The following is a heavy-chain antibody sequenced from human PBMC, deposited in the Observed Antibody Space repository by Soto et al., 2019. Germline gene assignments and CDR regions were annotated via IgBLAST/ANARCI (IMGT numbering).Heavy chain of an antibody. J-gene: IGHJ4*02. CDR1: GFTFSNYA. V-gene: IGHV3-23*01. CDR2: INGGGGGT. CDR3: AKTKGVVPSSVTDY. D-gene: IGHD2-8*01. Sequence: GGSLRLSCAASGFTFSNYAMSWVRQAPGKGLEWVSTINGGGGGTYYATSVRGRFTVSRDDAKNTLYLQMNSLRVEDTATYYCAKTKGVVPSSVTDYWGQGTMFTVSS.